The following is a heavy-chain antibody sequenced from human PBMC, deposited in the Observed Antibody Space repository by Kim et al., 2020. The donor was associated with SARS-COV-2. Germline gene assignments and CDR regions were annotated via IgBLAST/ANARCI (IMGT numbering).Heavy chain of an antibody. CDR1: GFTFGDYA. V-gene: IGHV3-49*04. CDR2: IRSKAYGGTT. Sequence: GGSLRLSCTASGFTFGDYAMSWVRQAPGKGLEWVGFIRSKAYGGTTEYAASVKGRFTISRDDSKSIAYLQMNSLKTEDTAVYYCTAYYYDSSGYYTTPFDYWGQGTLVTVSS. J-gene: IGHJ4*02. D-gene: IGHD3-22*01. CDR3: TAYYYDSSGYYTTPFDY.